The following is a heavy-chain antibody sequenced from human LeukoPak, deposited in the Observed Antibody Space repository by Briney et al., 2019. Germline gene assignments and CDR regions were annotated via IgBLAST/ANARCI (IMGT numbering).Heavy chain of an antibody. CDR1: GFSFSNSA. D-gene: IGHD3-9*01. J-gene: IGHJ4*02. CDR3: ATDPLRYLRVGHYDY. V-gene: IGHV3-21*01. CDR2: IDYDSSHI. Sequence: PGGSLRLSCAVSGFSFSNSAMNWLRQVPGKGLEWVSSIDYDSSHIYYAASVRGRFTISRDNARNSVYLQMNSLRVEDTAVYYCATDPLRYLRVGHYDYWGQGTLVAVSS.